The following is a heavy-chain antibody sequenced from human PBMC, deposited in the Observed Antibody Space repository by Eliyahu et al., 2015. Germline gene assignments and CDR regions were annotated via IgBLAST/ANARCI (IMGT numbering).Heavy chain of an antibody. D-gene: IGHD5-12*01. CDR1: GFSFSSYS. J-gene: IGHJ4*02. CDR2: ISSSSDFI. Sequence: QLVESGGGLVKXGGSLRLSXAASGFSFSSYSLNWVRQAPGKGLEWLSSISSSSDFIDYADSLKGRFTISRDNAKNSLSLQMNSLRAEDTAVYYCARGSRSGYDFDFWGQGTLVTVSS. CDR3: ARGSRSGYDFDF. V-gene: IGHV3-21*02.